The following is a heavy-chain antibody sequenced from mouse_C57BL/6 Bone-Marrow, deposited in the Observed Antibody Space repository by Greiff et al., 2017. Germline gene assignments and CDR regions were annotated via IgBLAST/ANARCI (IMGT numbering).Heavy chain of an antibody. CDR3: AKKGYGTSPGFAY. CDR1: GYAFSSYW. D-gene: IGHD1-1*01. J-gene: IGHJ3*01. Sequence: QVQLQQSGAELVKPGASVKISCKASGYAFSSYWMNWVKQRPGKGLEWIGQIYPGDGDTNYNGKFKGKATLTADKSSSTAYMQLSSLTSEDSAVYFCAKKGYGTSPGFAYWGQGTLVTVSA. V-gene: IGHV1-80*01. CDR2: IYPGDGDT.